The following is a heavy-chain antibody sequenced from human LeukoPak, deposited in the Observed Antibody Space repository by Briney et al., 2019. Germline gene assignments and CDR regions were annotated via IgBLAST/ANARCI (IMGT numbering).Heavy chain of an antibody. CDR1: GYTFTGYY. J-gene: IGHJ4*02. V-gene: IGHV1-2*02. CDR2: INPHSGGT. CDR3: AREIPCSSSSCLDY. Sequence: ASVKVSCKTSGYTFTGYYMHWVRQAPGQGLEWMGWINPHSGGTNFAQKFQGRVTMTRDTSITTAHMELSRLTSDDTAMYYCAREIPCSSSSCLDYWGQGTLVTVSS. D-gene: IGHD2-2*01.